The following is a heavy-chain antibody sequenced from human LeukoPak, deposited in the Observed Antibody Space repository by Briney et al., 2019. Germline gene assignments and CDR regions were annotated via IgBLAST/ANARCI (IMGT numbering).Heavy chain of an antibody. Sequence: SETPSLTCTVSGGSISSSSYYWGWIRQPPGKGLEWIGSIYYSGSTYYSPSLKSRVTISVDTSKNQFSLKLSSVTAADTAVYYCARRDRSYCSSTSCPFDPWGQGTLVTVSS. CDR3: ARRDRSYCSSTSCPFDP. V-gene: IGHV4-39*01. CDR1: GGSISSSSYY. CDR2: IYYSGST. J-gene: IGHJ5*02. D-gene: IGHD2-2*01.